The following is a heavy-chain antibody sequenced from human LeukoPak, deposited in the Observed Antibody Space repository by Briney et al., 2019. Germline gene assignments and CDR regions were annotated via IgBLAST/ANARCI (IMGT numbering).Heavy chain of an antibody. CDR3: ARAPAYYDILTGYYGVWYFDL. Sequence: GGSLRLSCAASGFTFSDHYMDWVRQAPGKGLEWVGRTRNKANSYTTEYAASVKGRFTISRDDSKNSLYLQMNSLKTEDTAVYYCARAPAYYDILTGYYGVWYFDLWGRGTLVPVSS. J-gene: IGHJ2*01. D-gene: IGHD3-9*01. CDR2: TRNKANSYTT. CDR1: GFTFSDHY. V-gene: IGHV3-72*01.